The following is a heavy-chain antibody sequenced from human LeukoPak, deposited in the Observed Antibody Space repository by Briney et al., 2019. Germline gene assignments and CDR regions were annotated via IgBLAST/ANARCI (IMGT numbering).Heavy chain of an antibody. CDR1: GLTFSSSW. CDR2: ISESGDDT. J-gene: IGHJ5*02. Sequence: GGSLRLSCAVSGLTFSSSWMDWVRQAPGKGLEWVSSISESGDDTAYADSVKGRFTISRDNSRNTLYLQMISLRAEDTAVYYCAKQFVDVWGQGTLVTVSS. V-gene: IGHV3-23*01. CDR3: AKQFVDV. D-gene: IGHD5-24*01.